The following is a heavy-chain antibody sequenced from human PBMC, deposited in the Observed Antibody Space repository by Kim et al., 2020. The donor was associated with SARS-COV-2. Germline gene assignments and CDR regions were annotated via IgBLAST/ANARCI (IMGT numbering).Heavy chain of an antibody. CDR1: GYIFNTYA. CDR2: ITVYNGGS. V-gene: IGHV1-18*01. CDR3: ARGTVVPRSHEFDI. Sequence: ASVKVSCKASGYIFNTYAINWVRQAPGQGLERIGWITVYNGGSNYAQNLQGRVTLTTDTTTNTAYMELTRLTSDDTAVYYCARGTVVPRSHEFDIGGQGSLVTVSS. D-gene: IGHD2-21*01. J-gene: IGHJ5*02.